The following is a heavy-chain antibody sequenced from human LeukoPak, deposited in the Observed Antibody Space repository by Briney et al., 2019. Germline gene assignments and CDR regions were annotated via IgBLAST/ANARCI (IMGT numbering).Heavy chain of an antibody. Sequence: SETLSLTCTVSGGSISSSSYYWGWIRQPPGKGLEWIGSIYYSGSTYYNPSLKSRVTISVDTSKNQFSLKLSSVTAADTAVYYCATTLGDSSSWYDGWGHYYYYMDVWGKGTTVTVSS. CDR3: ATTLGDSSSWYDGWGHYYYYMDV. CDR1: GGSISSSSYY. D-gene: IGHD6-13*01. V-gene: IGHV4-39*07. J-gene: IGHJ6*03. CDR2: IYYSGST.